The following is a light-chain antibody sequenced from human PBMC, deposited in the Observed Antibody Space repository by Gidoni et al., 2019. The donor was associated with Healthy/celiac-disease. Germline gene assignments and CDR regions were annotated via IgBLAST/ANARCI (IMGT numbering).Light chain of an antibody. CDR3: QPRSNWPPT. CDR1: QSVSSY. Sequence: EMVLTQSPATLSLSPGERATLSCRASQSVSSYLAWYQQKPGQAPRLLLYDASNRATGIPARFRGSGSGTDFTLTISSLEPEDFAVYYCQPRSNWPPTFGQGTKVEIK. V-gene: IGKV3-11*01. J-gene: IGKJ1*01. CDR2: DAS.